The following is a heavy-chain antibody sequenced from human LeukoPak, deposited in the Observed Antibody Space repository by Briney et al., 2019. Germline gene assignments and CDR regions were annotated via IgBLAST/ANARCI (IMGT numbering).Heavy chain of an antibody. V-gene: IGHV4-59*01. J-gene: IGHJ4*02. CDR2: IYNSGST. Sequence: SETLSLTCTVSGGSISIYYWSWLRQPPGKGLEWIGYIYNSGSTIYNPSLRSRVTISVDTSKNQFSLKLNSVTAADTAVYYCVRDRELTYWSQGTLVTVS. D-gene: IGHD1-26*01. CDR3: VRDRELTY. CDR1: GGSISIYY.